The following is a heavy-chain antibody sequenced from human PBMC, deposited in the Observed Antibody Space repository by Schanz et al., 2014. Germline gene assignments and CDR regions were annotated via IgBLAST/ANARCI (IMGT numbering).Heavy chain of an antibody. Sequence: EVQLVASGGGLVQPGGSLRLSCAASGFTFSSYWMHWVRQAPGKGLVWVSRIQSDGSITTYADSVKGRFAISRDNAKNSLYLQMNSLRAEDTAVYYCARSYSSGWYPYYYGXXVWGQGTTVTVSS. CDR2: IQSDGSIT. J-gene: IGHJ6*02. CDR3: ARSYSSGWYPYYYGXXV. D-gene: IGHD6-19*01. CDR1: GFTFSSYW. V-gene: IGHV3-74*01.